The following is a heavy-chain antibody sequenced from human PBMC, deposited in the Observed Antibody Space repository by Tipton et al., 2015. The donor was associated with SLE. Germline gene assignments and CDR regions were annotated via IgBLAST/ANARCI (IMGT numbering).Heavy chain of an antibody. Sequence: TLSLTCTVSGGSISSNNFFWSWLRQHPGKGLEWIGYIHYSGRDFYNPSLQSRATISVDTSTNQFSLRLSSVTAADTAVYYCARDGGQRVISGTYDFYYYGLDVWGQGTTVTVSS. V-gene: IGHV4-31*03. D-gene: IGHD6-13*01. CDR1: GGSISSNNFF. CDR2: IHYSGRD. CDR3: ARDGGQRVISGTYDFYYYGLDV. J-gene: IGHJ6*02.